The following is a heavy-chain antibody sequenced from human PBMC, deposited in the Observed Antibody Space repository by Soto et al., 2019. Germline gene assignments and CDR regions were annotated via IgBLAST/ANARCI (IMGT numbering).Heavy chain of an antibody. CDR1: GFTFSSYA. CDR3: AKVREGGSYLFDY. D-gene: IGHD1-26*01. J-gene: IGHJ4*02. CDR2: ISGSGGST. Sequence: GGSLRLSCAASGFTFSSYAMSWVRQSPGKGLEWVSAISGSGGSTYYADSVKGRFTISRDNSKNTLYLQMNSLRAEDTAVYYCAKVREGGSYLFDYWGQGTLVTVSS. V-gene: IGHV3-23*01.